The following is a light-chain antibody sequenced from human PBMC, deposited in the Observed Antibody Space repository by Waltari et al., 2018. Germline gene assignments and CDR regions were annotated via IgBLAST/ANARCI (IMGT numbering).Light chain of an antibody. CDR1: ESVSSSY. Sequence: LLTQSPGTLSLSPGERATLSCRANESVSSSYLAWYQHKPGQAPRLLIYGASSRAAGIPERFRGSGSGTDFTLTSSRLEPEDFAVYYCHRYGRSYTFGQGTKLEIK. CDR3: HRYGRSYT. CDR2: GAS. J-gene: IGKJ2*01. V-gene: IGKV3-20*01.